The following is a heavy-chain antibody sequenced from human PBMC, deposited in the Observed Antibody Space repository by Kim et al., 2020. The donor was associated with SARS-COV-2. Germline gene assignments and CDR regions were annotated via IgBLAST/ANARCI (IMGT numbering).Heavy chain of an antibody. D-gene: IGHD3-10*01. CDR1: GFTFSSYA. V-gene: IGHV3-64D*06. CDR3: VKEAHYYGSGSYYTLIA. J-gene: IGHJ4*02. CDR2: ISSNGGST. Sequence: GGSLRLSCSASGFTFSSYAMHWVRQAPGKGLEYVSAISSNGGSTYYADSVKGRFTISRDNSKNTLYLQMSSLRAEDTAVYYCVKEAHYYGSGSYYTLIAWGQGTLVTVSS.